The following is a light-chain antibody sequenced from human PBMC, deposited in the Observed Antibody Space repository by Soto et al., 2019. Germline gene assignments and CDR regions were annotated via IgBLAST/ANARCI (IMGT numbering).Light chain of an antibody. CDR2: GAS. V-gene: IGKV3-15*01. CDR1: QSVSSN. Sequence: IVMTQSPATLSVSPGERATLSCRASQSVSSNLAWYQQKPGQAPRLLIYGASSRATGIPARFSGSGSGTEFTLTISSLQSEDFAVYHCQHYNNLPLTFGGGTKVEIK. J-gene: IGKJ4*01. CDR3: QHYNNLPLT.